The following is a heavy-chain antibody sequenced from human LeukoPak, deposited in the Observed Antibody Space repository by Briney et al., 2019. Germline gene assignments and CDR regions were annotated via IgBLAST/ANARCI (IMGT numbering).Heavy chain of an antibody. J-gene: IGHJ4*02. Sequence: GESLKISCKGSGYSFSSYWIAWVRQMPGKGLEWMGIIYPDDSDTTYSPSFQGPVTISADKSINTAYLQWSSLKASDTAIYYCARTNDYGSGNFFDYWGQGTLVTVSS. CDR1: GYSFSSYW. CDR2: IYPDDSDT. D-gene: IGHD3-10*01. V-gene: IGHV5-51*01. CDR3: ARTNDYGSGNFFDY.